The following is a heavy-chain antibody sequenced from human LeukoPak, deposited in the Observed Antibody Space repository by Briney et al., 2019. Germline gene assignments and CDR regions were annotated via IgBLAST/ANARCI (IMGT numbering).Heavy chain of an antibody. CDR2: SKYEVKEK. CDR3: VSDGVDDGLYFDQ. CDR1: GSSFSSYW. D-gene: IGHD3-10*01. V-gene: IGHV3-7*01. J-gene: IGHJ4*02. Sequence: GGSLTLACAAAGSSFSSYWVNWVRQAPGKGLGWVATSKYEVKEKYHVDSVTGRFTISRDNAKNSLYMQMYSLMAAHTAVDVCVSDGVDDGLYFDQWGQRSLVAVSS.